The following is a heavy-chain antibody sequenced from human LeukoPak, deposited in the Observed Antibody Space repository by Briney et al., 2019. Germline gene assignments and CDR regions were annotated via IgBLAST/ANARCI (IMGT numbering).Heavy chain of an antibody. CDR2: ISGSGGST. J-gene: IGHJ4*02. V-gene: IGHV3-23*01. CDR3: AKAATLYCSGGSCYLDY. CDR1: GFTFSSYA. Sequence: GGSLRLSCAASGFTFSSYAMSWVRQAPGKGLEWVSAISGSGGSTYYADSVKGWFTISRDNSKNTLYLQMNSLRAEDTAVYYCAKAATLYCSGGSCYLDYWGQGTLDTVSS. D-gene: IGHD2-15*01.